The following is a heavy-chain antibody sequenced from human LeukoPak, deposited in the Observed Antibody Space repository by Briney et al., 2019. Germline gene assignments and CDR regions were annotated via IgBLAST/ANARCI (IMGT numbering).Heavy chain of an antibody. CDR2: IYYSGST. D-gene: IGHD3-22*01. V-gene: IGHV4-31*02. CDR1: GGSISSGGYY. J-gene: IGHJ4*02. Sequence: SQTLSLTCTVSGGSISSGGYYWSWIRQHPGKGLEWIGYIYYSGSTYYNPSLKSRVTISVDTSKNQFSLKLSSVTAADTAMYYCARGTSGSSGYYEPLFDYWGQGTLVTVSS. CDR3: ARGTSGSSGYYEPLFDY.